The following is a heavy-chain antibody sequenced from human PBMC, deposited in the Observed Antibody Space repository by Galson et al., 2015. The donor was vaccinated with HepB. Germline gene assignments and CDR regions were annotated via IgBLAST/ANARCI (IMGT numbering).Heavy chain of an antibody. CDR1: GFTFSSYS. CDR3: ARAGGSRNWFDP. CDR2: ISSSSSYI. Sequence: SLRLSCAASGFTFSSYSMNWVRQAPGKGLEWVSSISSSSSYIYYADSVKGRFTISRDNAKNSLYLQMNSLRAEDTAVYYCARAGGSRNWFDPWGQETLVTVSS. J-gene: IGHJ5*02. D-gene: IGHD2-15*01. V-gene: IGHV3-21*01.